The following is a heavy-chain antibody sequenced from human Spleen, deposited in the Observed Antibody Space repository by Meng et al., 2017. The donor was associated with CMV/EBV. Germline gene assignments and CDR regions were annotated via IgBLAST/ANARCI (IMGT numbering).Heavy chain of an antibody. V-gene: IGHV1-18*01. CDR1: GYTFTSYG. Sequence: CKASGYTFTSYGITWVRQAPGQGLGWMGWISAYNGNTNHAQKFQGRVTMTTDPSTSTAYMELRSLRSDDTAVYYCARDWMSGPVAFEYWGQGTLVTVSS. CDR2: ISAYNGNT. J-gene: IGHJ4*02. D-gene: IGHD1-26*01. CDR3: ARDWMSGPVAFEY.